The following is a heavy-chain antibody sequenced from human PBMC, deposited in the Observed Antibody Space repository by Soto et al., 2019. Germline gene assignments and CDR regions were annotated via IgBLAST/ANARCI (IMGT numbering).Heavy chain of an antibody. CDR3: ARDWAHYDNSGPADY. CDR1: GYTFTSYP. Sequence: QGQLVQSGAEVKKPGASVMVSGKASGYTFTSYPMPWVRQAPGQRLEWMGWINAGNGDTKYSQKLQGRVTITRDTSAITVYMELSSLRSEDTAVYYCARDWAHYDNSGPADYWGQGTLVTVSS. J-gene: IGHJ4*02. V-gene: IGHV1-3*01. D-gene: IGHD3-22*01. CDR2: INAGNGDT.